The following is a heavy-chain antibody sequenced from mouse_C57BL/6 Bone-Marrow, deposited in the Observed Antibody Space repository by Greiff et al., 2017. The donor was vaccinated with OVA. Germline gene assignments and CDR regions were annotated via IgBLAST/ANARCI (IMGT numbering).Heavy chain of an antibody. V-gene: IGHV3-6*01. CDR2: ISYDGSN. CDR3: AREGTMVTSFDY. D-gene: IGHD2-2*01. CDR1: GYSITSGYY. Sequence: EVQLQQSGPGLVKPSQSLSLTCSVTGYSITSGYYWNWIRQFPGNKLEWMGCISYDGSNNYNPSLKNRISITRDTSKNQFFLKLNSVTTEDTATYYCAREGTMVTSFDYWGQGTTLTVSS. J-gene: IGHJ2*01.